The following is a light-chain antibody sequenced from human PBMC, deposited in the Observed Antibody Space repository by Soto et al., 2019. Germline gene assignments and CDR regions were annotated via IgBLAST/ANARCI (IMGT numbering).Light chain of an antibody. V-gene: IGKV1-5*01. CDR2: DAS. J-gene: IGKJ1*01. CDR1: QTISGW. CDR3: EQYSGYYRT. Sequence: DIQIPQSVSSLSASLVDTVTITCRASQTISGWLAWYQQRPGKAPNLLIFDASTLESGVRSRFSGSGSGTTFTLTISSLQSDDFATYYREQYSGYYRTFGQGTKVDIK.